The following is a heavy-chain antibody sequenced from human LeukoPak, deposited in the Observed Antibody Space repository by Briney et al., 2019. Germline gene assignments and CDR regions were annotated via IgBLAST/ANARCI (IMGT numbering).Heavy chain of an antibody. D-gene: IGHD3-16*01. CDR3: ASLMLIAVGYDY. CDR1: GGSISSGDYY. V-gene: IGHV4-61*08. Sequence: SETLSLTCTVSGGSISSGDYYWSWIRQPPGKGLEWIGEVNHSGSTNYNPSLRSRATISIDTSKNQFSLQLTSVTAADTAVYYCASLMLIAVGYDYWGQGNLVTVSS. J-gene: IGHJ4*02. CDR2: VNHSGST.